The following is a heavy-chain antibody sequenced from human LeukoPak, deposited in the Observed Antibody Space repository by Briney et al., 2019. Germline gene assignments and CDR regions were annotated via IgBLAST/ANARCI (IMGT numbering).Heavy chain of an antibody. Sequence: SETLSLTCNVSGGSVSRNGYYWSWIRQQPGKGLEWVGHIYYRGSTYYNPSLQSRATISIDTSKNQFSLNLNSVTAADTAVFYCARENTGSYREFDYWGQGTLVTVSS. CDR3: ARENTGSYREFDY. D-gene: IGHD1-26*01. V-gene: IGHV4-31*03. CDR1: GGSVSRNGYY. J-gene: IGHJ4*02. CDR2: IYYRGST.